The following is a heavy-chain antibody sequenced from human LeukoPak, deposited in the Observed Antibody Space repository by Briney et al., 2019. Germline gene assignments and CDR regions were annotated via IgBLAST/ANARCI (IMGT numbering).Heavy chain of an antibody. CDR2: IYPGDSDT. CDR1: GYSFTSYW. D-gene: IGHD6-13*01. CDR3: ARHLAAAGTNYYYYMDV. Sequence: GESLKISCKGSGYSFTSYWIGWVRQMPGKGLEWMGIIYPGDSDTRYSPSFQGQVTISADKSISTAYLQWSSLKASDTAMYYCARHLAAAGTNYYYYMDVWGKGTTVTISS. J-gene: IGHJ6*03. V-gene: IGHV5-51*01.